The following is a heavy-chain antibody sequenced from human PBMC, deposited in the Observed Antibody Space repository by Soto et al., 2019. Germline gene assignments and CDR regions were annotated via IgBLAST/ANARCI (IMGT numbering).Heavy chain of an antibody. CDR1: GYTFTSYG. V-gene: IGHV1-18*01. J-gene: IGHJ4*02. CDR3: ASRYCTNGVCYHFDY. D-gene: IGHD2-8*01. Sequence: VQLVQSGAEVKKPGASVKVSCKASGYTFTSYGISWVRQAPGQGLEWMGWISAYNGNTNYAQKLQGRVTMTTDTSTSTAYMELRSLRSDDTAVYYCASRYCTNGVCYHFDYWGQGTLVTVSS. CDR2: ISAYNGNT.